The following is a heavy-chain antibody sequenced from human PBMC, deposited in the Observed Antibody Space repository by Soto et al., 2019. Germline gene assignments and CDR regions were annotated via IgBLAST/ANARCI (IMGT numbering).Heavy chain of an antibody. J-gene: IGHJ6*02. V-gene: IGHV4-61*01. CDR3: ARVIEGWSESRYSSGMDV. CDR1: GGSVSSGSYY. CDR2: IYDSGST. D-gene: IGHD6-19*01. Sequence: QVQLQESGPGLVKPSETLSLTCTVSGGSVSSGSYYWSWIRQPPGKGLEWMGYIYDSGSTNYNPSLKSRVTIAVDTSMNQFSPTMISVTAPDTSVDYWARVIEGWSESRYSSGMDVWGQGNTVT.